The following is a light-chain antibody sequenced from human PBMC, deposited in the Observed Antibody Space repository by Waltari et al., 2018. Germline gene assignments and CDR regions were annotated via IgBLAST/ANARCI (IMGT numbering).Light chain of an antibody. Sequence: QSALTQPPSASGSPGQSVTISCTGTSSDVGAYNYVSWYQQYPGKAPKLMIYEVNKRPSGVPDRFSGSKSGNTASLTFSGLQAVDEAHYYCSSYAGTNSVVFGGGTALTVL. CDR3: SSYAGTNSVV. J-gene: IGLJ2*01. CDR1: SSDVGAYNY. V-gene: IGLV2-8*01. CDR2: EVN.